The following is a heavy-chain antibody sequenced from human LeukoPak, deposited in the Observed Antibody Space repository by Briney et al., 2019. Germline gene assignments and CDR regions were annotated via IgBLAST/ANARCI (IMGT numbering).Heavy chain of an antibody. CDR3: AREIEAEGKAFYY. J-gene: IGHJ4*02. Sequence: DSLKVSCKTSGYIFSNYFIHSVREAPGQGVEWMGIYNPGTGGTRYAQRFQGRITLTGDTSTRTVDMDLSSLRSEDTAVYFCAREIEAEGKAFYYWGQGTHVTVSS. D-gene: IGHD4-23*01. CDR2: YNPGTGGT. CDR1: GYIFSNYF. V-gene: IGHV1-46*01.